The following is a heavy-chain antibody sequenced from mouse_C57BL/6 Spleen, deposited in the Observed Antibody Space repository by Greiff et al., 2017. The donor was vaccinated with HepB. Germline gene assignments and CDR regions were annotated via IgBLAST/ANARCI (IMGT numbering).Heavy chain of an antibody. Sequence: EVKLVESGGGLVKPGGSLKLSCAASGFTFSDYGMHWVRQAPEKGLEWVAYISSGSSTIYYADTVKGRFTISRDNAKNTLFLQMTSLRSEDTAMYYCAREWYLGYLDVWGTGTTVTVSS. J-gene: IGHJ1*03. D-gene: IGHD1-3*01. CDR2: ISSGSSTI. V-gene: IGHV5-17*01. CDR3: AREWYLGYLDV. CDR1: GFTFSDYG.